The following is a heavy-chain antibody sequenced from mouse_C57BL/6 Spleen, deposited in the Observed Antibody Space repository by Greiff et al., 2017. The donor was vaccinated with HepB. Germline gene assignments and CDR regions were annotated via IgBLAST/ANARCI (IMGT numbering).Heavy chain of an antibody. J-gene: IGHJ2*01. Sequence: QVQLQQSGAELARPGASVKLSCKASGYTFTSYGISWVKQRAGQGLEWIGEIYPRSGNTYYNEKFKGKATLTADKSSSTAYMELRSLTSEDSAVYVCASASITTVVPYFDYWGQGTTLTVSS. CDR3: ASASITTVVPYFDY. D-gene: IGHD1-1*01. CDR1: GYTFTSYG. V-gene: IGHV1-81*01. CDR2: IYPRSGNT.